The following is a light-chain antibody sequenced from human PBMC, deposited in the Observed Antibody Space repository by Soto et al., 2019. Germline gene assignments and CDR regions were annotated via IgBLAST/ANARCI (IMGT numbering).Light chain of an antibody. J-gene: IGKJ4*01. CDR3: QEYNDWRPIT. CDR2: GAS. CDR1: QSISTK. V-gene: IGKV3-15*01. Sequence: IVMTQSPATLSVSPGERATLSCRASQSISTKLAWYQQKPGQAPRLLIYGASTRATGIPVRFSGSGSGTEFTLTITSLHFEDFAVYYCQEYNDWRPITFGGGTKVDI.